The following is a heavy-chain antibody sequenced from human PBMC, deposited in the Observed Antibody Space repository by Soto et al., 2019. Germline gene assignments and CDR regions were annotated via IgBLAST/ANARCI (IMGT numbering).Heavy chain of an antibody. CDR1: GGSISSYY. Sequence: SETLSLTCTVSGGSISSYYWSWIRQPPGKGLEWIGYVYYSGSTNYNPSLKSRVTISVDTSKNQFSLKLSSVTAADTAVYYCASMDSGYDSYFDYWGQGTLVTVSS. D-gene: IGHD5-12*01. CDR3: ASMDSGYDSYFDY. J-gene: IGHJ4*02. CDR2: VYYSGST. V-gene: IGHV4-59*08.